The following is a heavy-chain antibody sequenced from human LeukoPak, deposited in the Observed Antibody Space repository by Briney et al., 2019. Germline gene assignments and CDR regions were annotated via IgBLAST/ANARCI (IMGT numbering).Heavy chain of an antibody. V-gene: IGHV4-34*01. J-gene: IGHJ4*02. D-gene: IGHD3-22*01. CDR3: ARGGPYYYDSSGYYYYPPYYFDY. CDR1: GGSFSGYY. CDR2: INHSGST. Sequence: SETLSLTCAVYGGSFSGYYWSWIRQPPGKGPEWIGEINHSGSTNYNPSLKSRVTISVDTSKNQFSLKLSSVTAADTAVYYCARGGPYYYDSSGYYYYPPYYFDYWGQGTLVTVSS.